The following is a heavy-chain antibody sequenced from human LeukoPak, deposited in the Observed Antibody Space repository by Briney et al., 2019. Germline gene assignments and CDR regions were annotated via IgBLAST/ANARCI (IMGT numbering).Heavy chain of an antibody. V-gene: IGHV4-38-2*01. CDR2: IYHSGDT. CDR1: GYSISSNCY. Sequence: SDTLSLICDVSGYSISSNCYWGWIRQPPGKGLEWIGSIYHSGDTYYNPSLKNRVTCSVVTSKNQFSLKLNSVTAADTAVYYCARAHYDGDYQYYFDYWGQGIPVTVSS. J-gene: IGHJ4*02. CDR3: ARAHYDGDYQYYFDY. D-gene: IGHD4-17*01.